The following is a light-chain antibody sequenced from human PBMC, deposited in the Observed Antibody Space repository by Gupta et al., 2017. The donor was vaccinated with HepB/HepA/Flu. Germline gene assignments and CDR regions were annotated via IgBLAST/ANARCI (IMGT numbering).Light chain of an antibody. J-gene: IGKJ4*01. CDR1: QNINIY. Sequence: DIQMTPSPSSLSASVGDRVTITCRASQNINIYLNWYQWKPGKAPKLLIYAASSLQSGVPSRFSGSGSGTDFTLSISSLQPEDFATYYCQQSYTTPAALTFGGGTKVEI. CDR2: AAS. CDR3: QQSYTTPAALT. V-gene: IGKV1-39*01.